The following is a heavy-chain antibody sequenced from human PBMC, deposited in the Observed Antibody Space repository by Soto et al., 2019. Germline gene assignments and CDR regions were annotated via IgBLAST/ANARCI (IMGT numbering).Heavy chain of an antibody. V-gene: IGHV1-18*04. CDR1: GYTFVNFA. J-gene: IGHJ5*02. CDR3: ARDAATLVVVVSGVENYFDP. D-gene: IGHD2-15*01. Sequence: GASVKVSCKASGYTFVNFAINWVRQAPGQGLEWMGWISAYNGNTYYAQKFQDRVTMTTDTSTSTAYMELRSLTSDDTAVYYCARDAATLVVVVSGVENYFDPWG. CDR2: ISAYNGNT.